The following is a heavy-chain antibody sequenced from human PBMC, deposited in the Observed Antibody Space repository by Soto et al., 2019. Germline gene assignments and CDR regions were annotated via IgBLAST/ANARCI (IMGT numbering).Heavy chain of an antibody. CDR2: ISYDGSNT. CDR3: AKEGGLSGSHYISSSYYFDY. CDR1: GFTFSSYG. D-gene: IGHD1-26*01. V-gene: IGHV3-30*18. J-gene: IGHJ4*02. Sequence: QVQLVESGGGVVQPGRSLRLSCVASGFTFSSYGMHWVRQAPGKGLEWVAIISYDGSNTYYADSVKGRFTISRDNSKNTLCLQMNSLRAADTSVYYCAKEGGLSGSHYISSSYYFDYWGQGTLVTVSS.